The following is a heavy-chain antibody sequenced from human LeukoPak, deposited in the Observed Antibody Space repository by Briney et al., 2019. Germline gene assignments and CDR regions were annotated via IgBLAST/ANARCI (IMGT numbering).Heavy chain of an antibody. Sequence: GASVTVSCKASGYTFTGYYMHWVRQAPGQGLEWMGWINPNSGGTNYAQKFQGRVTMTRDTSISTAYMELSRLRSDDTAVYYCARELDRFGYMDVWGKGTTVTVSS. J-gene: IGHJ6*03. CDR1: GYTFTGYY. D-gene: IGHD3-10*01. CDR2: INPNSGGT. V-gene: IGHV1-2*02. CDR3: ARELDRFGYMDV.